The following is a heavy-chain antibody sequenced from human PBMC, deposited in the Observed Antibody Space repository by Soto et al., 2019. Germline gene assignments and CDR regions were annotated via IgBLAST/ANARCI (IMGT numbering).Heavy chain of an antibody. CDR1: GGTFSSYT. D-gene: IGHD2-21*01. J-gene: IGHJ3*02. CDR3: ARHSRDCYKGSDAFDI. V-gene: IGHV1-69*02. Sequence: QVQLVQSGAEVKKPGSSVKVSCKASGGTFSSYTISWVRQAPGQGLEWMGRIIPILGIANYAQKFQGRVTITEDKSTSTAYMELSSLRLDDTAVYYCARHSRDCYKGSDAFDIWGQGTMVTASS. CDR2: IIPILGIA.